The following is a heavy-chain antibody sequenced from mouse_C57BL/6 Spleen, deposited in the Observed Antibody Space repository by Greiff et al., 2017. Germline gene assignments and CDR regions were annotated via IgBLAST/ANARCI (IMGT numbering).Heavy chain of an antibody. CDR3: APDSTGTEGFAY. V-gene: IGHV14-3*01. J-gene: IGHJ3*01. D-gene: IGHD3-2*02. CDR1: GFNIKNTY. CDR2: IDPANGNT. Sequence: EVQLQQSVAELVRPGASVKLSCTASGFNIKNTYMHWVQQTPEQGLEWIGRIDPANGNTKYAPKFQGKATITADTSSNTAYLQLSSLTSEDTAIYYCAPDSTGTEGFAYWGQGTLVTVSA.